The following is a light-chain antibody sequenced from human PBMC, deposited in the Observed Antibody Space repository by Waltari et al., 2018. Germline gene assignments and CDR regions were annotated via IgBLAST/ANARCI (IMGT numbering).Light chain of an antibody. CDR3: QQYYSIPFT. CDR1: QTILYSSTNKNY. CDR2: WAS. V-gene: IGKV4-1*01. Sequence: SSQTILYSSTNKNYLAWYQQKPGQPPKLLIYWASTRESGVPDRFSGSGSGTDFTLTISSLQAEDVAVYYCQQYYSIPFTFGPGTKVDIK. J-gene: IGKJ3*01.